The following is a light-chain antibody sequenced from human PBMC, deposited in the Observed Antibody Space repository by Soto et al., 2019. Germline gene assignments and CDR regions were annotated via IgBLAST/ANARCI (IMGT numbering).Light chain of an antibody. CDR3: QQYERWPPLT. CDR2: GAS. Sequence: EIVLTQSPGILSLSPGERATLSCRASQSVSSNLAWYQQKPGQAPRLLIYGASTRATGIPARFSGSGSGTEFTLTINDLQSEDFAVYYCQQYERWPPLTFGGGTKVDIK. CDR1: QSVSSN. V-gene: IGKV3-15*01. J-gene: IGKJ4*01.